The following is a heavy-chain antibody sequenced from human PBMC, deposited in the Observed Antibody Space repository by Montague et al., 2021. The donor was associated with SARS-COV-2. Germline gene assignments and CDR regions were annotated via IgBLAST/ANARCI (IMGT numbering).Heavy chain of an antibody. D-gene: IGHD3-3*02. J-gene: IGHJ3*02. CDR2: VNHSGST. V-gene: IGHV4-34*01. CDR1: GGSFSGYY. CDR3: ARGQVTILGVLIMRPAAGAFDI. Sequence: SETLSLTCTIYGGSFSGYYWSWIRQPPGKGLEWIGEVNHSGSTNYNPSLKSRVTISVDTSKNQFSLKMNSVSAADTAVYYCARGQVTILGVLIMRPAAGAFDIWGRGTMVSVSS.